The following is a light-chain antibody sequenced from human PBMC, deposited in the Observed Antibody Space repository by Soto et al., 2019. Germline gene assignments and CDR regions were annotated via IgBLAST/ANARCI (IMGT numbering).Light chain of an antibody. CDR2: DAS. J-gene: IGKJ5*01. Sequence: EIVMTQSPATLSVSPGESATLCCRASQSVSSNLAWHQQKPGQAPRILMYDASTRATGISARFSGSGSGTEFTLTISSLQSEDFAVYFCQQYNNWPITFGQGTRLEIK. V-gene: IGKV3-15*01. CDR1: QSVSSN. CDR3: QQYNNWPIT.